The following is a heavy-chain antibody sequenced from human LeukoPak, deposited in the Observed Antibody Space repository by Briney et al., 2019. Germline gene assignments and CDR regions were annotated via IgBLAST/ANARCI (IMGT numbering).Heavy chain of an antibody. CDR1: GYTFTTHD. Sequence: ASVKVSCRTSGYTFTTHDINWVRQATGQALEWTGWMNPKSGNTGYAQKFQGRVTMTRNTSISTAYMELSSLRSEDTAVYYCAWRDGYSFDFWGQGTLVTVSS. V-gene: IGHV1-8*01. D-gene: IGHD5-24*01. CDR2: MNPKSGNT. CDR3: AWRDGYSFDF. J-gene: IGHJ4*02.